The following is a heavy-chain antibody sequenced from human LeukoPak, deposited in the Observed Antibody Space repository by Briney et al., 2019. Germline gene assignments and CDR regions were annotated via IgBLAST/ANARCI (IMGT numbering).Heavy chain of an antibody. CDR3: HSSGYYGFDY. CDR1: GFTFSSYG. Sequence: PGGSLRLSCAASGFTFSSYGMHWVRQAPGKGLEWVAFIRYDGSNKCYADSVKGRFTISRDNSKNTLYLQMNSLRAEDTAVYYGHSSGYYGFDYWGQGTLVTVSS. CDR2: IRYDGSNK. V-gene: IGHV3-30*02. J-gene: IGHJ4*02. D-gene: IGHD3-22*01.